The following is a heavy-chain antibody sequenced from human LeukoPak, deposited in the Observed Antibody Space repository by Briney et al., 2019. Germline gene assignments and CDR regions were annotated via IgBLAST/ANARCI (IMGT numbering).Heavy chain of an antibody. Sequence: SETLSLTCSVSGGSISSGSYYWGWIRQPPGKGLEWIGTIYYSGSTYYSPSLKSRVTISGDTSKNQFSLKLSSVTAADTAVYYCARQSRFGENFDYWGQGTLVTVSS. CDR3: ARQSRFGENFDY. V-gene: IGHV4-39*01. CDR1: GGSISSGSYY. CDR2: IYYSGST. D-gene: IGHD3-10*01. J-gene: IGHJ4*02.